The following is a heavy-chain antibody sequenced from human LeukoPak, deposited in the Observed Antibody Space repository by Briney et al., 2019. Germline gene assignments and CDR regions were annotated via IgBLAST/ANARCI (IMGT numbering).Heavy chain of an antibody. V-gene: IGHV1-2*02. CDR2: INPNSGGR. J-gene: IGHJ4*02. CDR1: GYTFTDYY. Sequence: ASVKVSCKASGYTFTDYYMHWVRQVPGQGLEWMGWINPNSGGRNYAQTFQGRVTMTRDTSISTAYMELSRLRSDDTAVYYCAVTTVTTDDYWGQGTLVTVSS. CDR3: AVTTVTTDDY. D-gene: IGHD4-17*01.